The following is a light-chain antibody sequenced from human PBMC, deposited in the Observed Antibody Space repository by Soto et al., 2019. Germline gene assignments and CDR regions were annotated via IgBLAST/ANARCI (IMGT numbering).Light chain of an antibody. J-gene: IGLJ1*01. Sequence: QSVLTQPPSASETPGQRVSISCSGSGSNIGSNTVHWYQQLPGTAPKPLMYNNNQRPSGVPDRFSGSKSGTSASLAISGLQSEDEADYYCAAWDDSLSGYVFGTGTKVT. CDR2: NNN. CDR3: AAWDDSLSGYV. V-gene: IGLV1-44*01. CDR1: GSNIGSNT.